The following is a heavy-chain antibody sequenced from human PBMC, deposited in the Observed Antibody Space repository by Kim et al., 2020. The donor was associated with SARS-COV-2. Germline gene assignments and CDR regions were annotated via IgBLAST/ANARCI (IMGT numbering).Heavy chain of an antibody. J-gene: IGHJ4*02. Sequence: FQGRVTITADESTSTAYMELSSLRSEDTAVYYCARDSQYYYDSSGYYFGYWGQGTLVTVSS. CDR3: ARDSQYYYDSSGYYFGY. V-gene: IGHV1-69*01. D-gene: IGHD3-22*01.